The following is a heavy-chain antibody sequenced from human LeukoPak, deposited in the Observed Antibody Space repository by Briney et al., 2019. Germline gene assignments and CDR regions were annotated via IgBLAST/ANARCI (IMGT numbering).Heavy chain of an antibody. V-gene: IGHV3-7*01. CDR3: ARAMGTSYGSWSGSYMVSYYYYMDV. J-gene: IGHJ6*03. CDR2: IKQDGSEK. D-gene: IGHD3-3*01. Sequence: PGGSLRLSCATSGFTFSSHSMSWVRQAPVKGLEWVASIKQDGSEKHYVDSVKGRFSISRDNTKNSLYLQMNSLRDEDTAVYYCARAMGTSYGSWSGSYMVSYYYYMDVWGKGTTVTVSS. CDR1: GFTFSSHS.